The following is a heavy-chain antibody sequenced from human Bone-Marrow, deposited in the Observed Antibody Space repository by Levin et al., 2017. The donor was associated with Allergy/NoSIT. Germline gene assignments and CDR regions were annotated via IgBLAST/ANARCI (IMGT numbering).Heavy chain of an antibody. J-gene: IGHJ6*02. CDR2: IKQDGSEK. V-gene: IGHV3-7*01. D-gene: IGHD1-7*01. Sequence: PGGSLRLSCAASGFTFGSYWMSWVRQAPGKGLEWVANIKQDGSEKYYVDSVKGRFTISRDNAKNSLYLQMNSLRAEDTAVYYCARGPNWNYVGGMDVWGQGTTVTVSS. CDR1: GFTFGSYW. CDR3: ARGPNWNYVGGMDV.